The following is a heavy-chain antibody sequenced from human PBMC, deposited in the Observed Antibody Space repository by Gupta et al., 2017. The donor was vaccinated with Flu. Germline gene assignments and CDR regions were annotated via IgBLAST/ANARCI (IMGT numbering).Heavy chain of an antibody. J-gene: IGHJ4*01. CDR1: GFTFRSYW. CDR3: LRFRGWQHSHY. CDR2: IATEHRVL. D-gene: IGHD6-19*01. Sequence: EEQLVESGGGLVQPGGSLRLSCAASGFTFRSYWMDWVRQAPGKGLQWAANIATEHRVLNGAEDVKGRRPIAWDLAKISRYLNINHITVWDRAGGCGLRFRGWQHSHYWG. V-gene: IGHV3-7*01.